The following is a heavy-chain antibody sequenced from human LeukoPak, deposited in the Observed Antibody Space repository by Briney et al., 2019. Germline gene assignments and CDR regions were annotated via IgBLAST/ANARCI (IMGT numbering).Heavy chain of an antibody. J-gene: IGHJ4*02. CDR3: ATGQTTPVLVDTLHF. CDR1: GYTVTEFS. D-gene: IGHD4-17*01. V-gene: IGHV1-24*01. CDR2: YDPDDAET. Sequence: ASVKVSCKVSGYTVTEFSIHWVRQAPGKGLEWMGGYDPDDAETVFARKFQGRVTMTEDTSTNTAYMELTSLISEDKAVYYCATGQTTPVLVDTLHFWGQGTLVTVSS.